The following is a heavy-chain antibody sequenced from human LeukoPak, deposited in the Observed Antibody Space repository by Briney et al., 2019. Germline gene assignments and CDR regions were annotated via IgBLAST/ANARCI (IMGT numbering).Heavy chain of an antibody. CDR2: IYHSGST. CDR1: GDTIISTRW. V-gene: IGHV4-4*02. D-gene: IGHD3-10*01. J-gene: IGHJ4*02. Sequence: SETLSLTCAVSGDTIISTRWWNWVRQPPGKGLEWIGEIYHSGSTNYNPSLKSRVTMSVDKSKNYFSLKVTSVTAADTAVYFCTRSPRSGSNFESWGQGILVTVSS. CDR3: TRSPRSGSNFES.